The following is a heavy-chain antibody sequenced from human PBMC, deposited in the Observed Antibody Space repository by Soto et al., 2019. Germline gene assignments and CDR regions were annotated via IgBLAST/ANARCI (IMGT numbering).Heavy chain of an antibody. Sequence: EVQLLESGGGLVQPGGSLRLSCAASGFTFSNYAMNWVRQAPGKGLEWVSTICSSSGSTYYADSVKGRFTISRDNSKNFLYLQMNSLRGDDTAVYYCAKVGSERYSGQHSDYWGQGTLVTISS. CDR2: ICSSSGST. J-gene: IGHJ4*02. CDR3: AKVGSERYSGQHSDY. V-gene: IGHV3-23*01. CDR1: GFTFSNYA. D-gene: IGHD5-12*01.